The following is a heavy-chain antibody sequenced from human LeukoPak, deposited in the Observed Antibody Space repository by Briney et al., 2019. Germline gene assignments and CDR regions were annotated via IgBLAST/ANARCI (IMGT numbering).Heavy chain of an antibody. CDR2: MNPNSGNT. CDR1: GYTFTSYD. Sequence: ASVKVSCKASGYTFTSYDINWVRQATGQGLEWMGWMNPNSGNTGYAQKFQGRVTMTRNTSISTAYMELSSLRSEDTAVYYYARGRSKRFLEWLSIYYFDYWGQGTLVTVSS. V-gene: IGHV1-8*01. CDR3: ARGRSKRFLEWLSIYYFDY. D-gene: IGHD3-3*01. J-gene: IGHJ4*02.